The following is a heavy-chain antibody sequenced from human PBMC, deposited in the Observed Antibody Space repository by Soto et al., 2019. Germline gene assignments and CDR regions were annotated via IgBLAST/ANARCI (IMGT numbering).Heavy chain of an antibody. CDR3: ATGRTTVISVHVFDI. CDR1: GFTFSNYA. CDR2: IRGSATTT. Sequence: PGGSLRLSCVASGFTFSNYAMSWVRQAPGKGLEWVSAIRGSATTTYYADSVKGRFTISRDNSKNTLYLQLNSLRPEDTAVYYCATGRTTVISVHVFDIWGQGTVVTVSS. V-gene: IGHV3-23*01. J-gene: IGHJ3*02. D-gene: IGHD4-17*01.